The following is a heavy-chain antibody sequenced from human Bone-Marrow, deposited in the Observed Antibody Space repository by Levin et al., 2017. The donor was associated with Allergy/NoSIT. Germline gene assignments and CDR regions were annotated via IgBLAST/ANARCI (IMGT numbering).Heavy chain of an antibody. D-gene: IGHD6-19*01. CDR2: VANSRTGT. J-gene: IGHJ4*02. CDR1: GFSIHSNA. Sequence: LSLPCAASGFSIHSNAMSWVRQAPGEGLEWVASVANSRTGTYYADSVRGRFTISRDSSTNALYFQMNSLRVEDTAVYYCAKDSPSSGWPTFDLWGQGTLVTVSS. V-gene: IGHV3-23*05. CDR3: AKDSPSSGWPTFDL.